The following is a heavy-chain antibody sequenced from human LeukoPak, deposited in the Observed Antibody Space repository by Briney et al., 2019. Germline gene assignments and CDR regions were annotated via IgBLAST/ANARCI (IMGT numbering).Heavy chain of an antibody. J-gene: IGHJ6*04. V-gene: IGHV3-66*03. D-gene: IGHD3-10*02. CDR1: GFTVSSNY. CDR2: IYSCGST. Sequence: GGSLRLSCAASGFTVSSNYMSWVRQAPGKGLEWVSVIYSCGSTYYADSVKGRLTISRDNAKNSLYLQMNSLRAEDTAVYYCAELGITMIGGVWGKGTTVTISS. CDR3: AELGITMIGGV.